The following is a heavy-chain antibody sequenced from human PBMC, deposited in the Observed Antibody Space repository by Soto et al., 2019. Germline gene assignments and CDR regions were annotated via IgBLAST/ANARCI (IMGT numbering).Heavy chain of an antibody. Sequence: GGSLRLSCTASGFTFGDCAMSWVRQAPGKGLEWVGFIRSKAYGGTTEYAASVKGRFTISRDDSKSIAYLQMNSLKTEDTAVYYCTRVYFEGYCSSTSCYTIAAADNWFDPWGQGTLVTVSS. V-gene: IGHV3-49*04. J-gene: IGHJ5*02. CDR1: GFTFGDCA. CDR3: TRVYFEGYCSSTSCYTIAAADNWFDP. D-gene: IGHD2-2*02. CDR2: IRSKAYGGTT.